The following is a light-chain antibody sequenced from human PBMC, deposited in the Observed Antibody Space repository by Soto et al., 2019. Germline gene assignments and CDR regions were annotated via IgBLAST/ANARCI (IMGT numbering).Light chain of an antibody. CDR3: HQYGTSPWT. J-gene: IGKJ1*01. CDR1: QSVSYSY. CDR2: GAS. V-gene: IGKV3-20*01. Sequence: EIVLTQSPGTLSLSPGERATLSCRASQSVSYSYLAWYQQKPGQAPRLLIYGASSRATGLPDRFSGSGSGTDFPLIISRLEPEDFAFYYCHQYGTSPWTFGQGTKVEIK.